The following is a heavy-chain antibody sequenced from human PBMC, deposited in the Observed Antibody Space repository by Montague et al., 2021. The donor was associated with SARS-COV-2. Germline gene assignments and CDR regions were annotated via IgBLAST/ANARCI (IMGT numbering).Heavy chain of an antibody. Sequence: TLSLTCTVSGASISSTNYYWSWIRQPAGKGLEWIGRIYSSGVTNYNPSLKSRVSISIDTSKNEFSLKLSSVTAADTAVYYCARIINHFDSECPPSLFDHWGQGIRVTASS. J-gene: IGHJ4*02. D-gene: IGHD3-22*01. CDR1: GASISSTNYY. V-gene: IGHV4-61*02. CDR3: ARIINHFDSECPPSLFDH. CDR2: IYSSGVT.